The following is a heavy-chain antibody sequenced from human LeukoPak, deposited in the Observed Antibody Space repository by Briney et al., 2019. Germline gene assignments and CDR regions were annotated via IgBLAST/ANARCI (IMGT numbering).Heavy chain of an antibody. CDR3: VKGLVQTTMSYSVDY. J-gene: IGHJ4*02. V-gene: IGHV3-30*18. CDR2: ISSDGSKN. CDR1: GFTFTNYA. D-gene: IGHD1-1*01. Sequence: GGSLRLSCAASGFTFTNYAMHWVRQTPGKGLEWVALISSDGSKNIYADPVKGRFTISRDNSKNTLYLQMNSLRAEDTAVYYCVKGLVQTTMSYSVDYWGQGALVTVSS.